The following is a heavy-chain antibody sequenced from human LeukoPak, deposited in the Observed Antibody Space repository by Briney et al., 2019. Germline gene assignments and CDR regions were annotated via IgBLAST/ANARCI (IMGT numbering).Heavy chain of an antibody. CDR3: ASRGSLSYYSFLNY. CDR2: IYYSGST. J-gene: IGHJ4*02. V-gene: IGHV4-39*01. D-gene: IGHD3-10*01. CDR1: GGSISSSSYY. Sequence: WETLSLTCTVSGGSISSSSYYRGWIRQPPGKGLDWIGSIYYSGSTYYNPSLKSRVTISVDTSKNQFSLKLSSVTAADTAVYYCASRGSLSYYSFLNYWGQGTLVTVSS.